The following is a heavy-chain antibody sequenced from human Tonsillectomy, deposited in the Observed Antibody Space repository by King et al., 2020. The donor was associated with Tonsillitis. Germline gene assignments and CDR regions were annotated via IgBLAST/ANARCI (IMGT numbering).Heavy chain of an antibody. CDR2: ISYDGSNN. V-gene: IGHV3-30*18. J-gene: IGHJ6*02. CDR1: GFTFSSYW. D-gene: IGHD3-3*01. Sequence: QLVQSGGGLVQPGGSLRLSCAASGFTFSSYWMSWVRQAPGKGLEWVAVISYDGSNNYYADSVKGRFTISRDNFKNTLYLQMNSVRAEDTAVYYCAKAYYDFWSGFYWSGMDVWGQGTTVTVSS. CDR3: AKAYYDFWSGFYWSGMDV.